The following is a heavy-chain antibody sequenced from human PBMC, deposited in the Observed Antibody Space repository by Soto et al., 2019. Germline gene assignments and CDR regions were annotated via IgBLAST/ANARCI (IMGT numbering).Heavy chain of an antibody. Sequence: QVQLVQSGAEVKKPGASVKVSCKASGYTFTSYAMHWVRQAPGQRLEWMGWINAGNGNTKYSQKFQGRVTITRDTSASTAYMELSRLRSEDTAVYYCARVAAAGTREYWYFDLGGRGTLGTVSS. CDR1: GYTFTSYA. CDR3: ARVAAAGTREYWYFDL. CDR2: INAGNGNT. V-gene: IGHV1-3*01. J-gene: IGHJ2*01. D-gene: IGHD6-13*01.